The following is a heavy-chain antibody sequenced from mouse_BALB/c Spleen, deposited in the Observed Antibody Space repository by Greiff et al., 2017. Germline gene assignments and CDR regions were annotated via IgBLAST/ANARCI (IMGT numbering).Heavy chain of an antibody. V-gene: IGHV14-3*02. CDR2: IDPANGNT. D-gene: IGHD2-2*01. Sequence: VQLQQSGAELVKPGASVKLSCTASGFNIKDTYMHWVKQRPEQGLEWIGRIDPANGNTKYDPKFQGKATITADTSSNTAYLQLSSLTSEDTAVYYCARIYYGYDGFAYWGQGTLVTVSA. J-gene: IGHJ3*01. CDR3: ARIYYGYDGFAY. CDR1: GFNIKDTY.